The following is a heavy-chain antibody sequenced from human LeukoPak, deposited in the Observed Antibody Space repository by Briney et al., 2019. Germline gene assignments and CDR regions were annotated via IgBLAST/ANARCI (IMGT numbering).Heavy chain of an antibody. Sequence: SETLSLTCTVSGGSISSSRYSWGWIRQPPGKGLEWIGSIYYSGSTYYNPSLKSRVTISVDTSKNQFSLKLSSATAADTAVYYCARHATIFGRPLDDYWGQGTLVTVSS. D-gene: IGHD3-3*01. CDR2: IYYSGST. J-gene: IGHJ4*02. CDR3: ARHATIFGRPLDDY. V-gene: IGHV4-39*01. CDR1: GGSISSSRYS.